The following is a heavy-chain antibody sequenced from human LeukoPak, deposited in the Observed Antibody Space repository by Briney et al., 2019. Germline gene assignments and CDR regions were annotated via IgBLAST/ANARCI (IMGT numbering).Heavy chain of an antibody. CDR2: IIPIFGTA. CDR3: ATAGDCSSTSCYVEYGY. Sequence: SVKVSCKASGYTFTSYGISWVRQAPGQGLEWMGGIIPIFGTASYAQKFQGRVTITADESTSTAYMELSSLRSEDTAVYYCATAGDCSSTSCYVEYGYWGQGTLVTVSS. CDR1: GYTFTSYG. V-gene: IGHV1-69*13. D-gene: IGHD2-2*03. J-gene: IGHJ4*02.